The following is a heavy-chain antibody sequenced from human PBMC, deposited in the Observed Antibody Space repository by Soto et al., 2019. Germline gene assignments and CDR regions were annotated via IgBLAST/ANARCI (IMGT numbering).Heavy chain of an antibody. Sequence: GGSLRLSCAASGFTFSGYWMHWVRQAPGKGLVWLSRIYSDGTSTIYADSVKGRFTISRDNAKNTLYLQMNSLRAEDTAVYYCARDSHYSMVVWGQGTTVTVSS. J-gene: IGHJ6*02. V-gene: IGHV3-74*01. CDR1: GFTFSGYW. CDR2: IYSDGTST. CDR3: ARDSHYSMVV.